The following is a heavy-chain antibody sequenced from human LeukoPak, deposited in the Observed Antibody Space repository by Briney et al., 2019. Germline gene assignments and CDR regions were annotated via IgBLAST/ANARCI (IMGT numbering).Heavy chain of an antibody. CDR1: GFTFSDYY. V-gene: IGHV3-11*04. CDR2: ITSTGATI. J-gene: IGHJ4*02. Sequence: GGSLRLSCAASGFTFSDYYMTWIRQAPGKGLEWVSHITSTGATIYYADSVKGRFTVSRDNAKNSLYLQMNGLRAEDTAVYYCARDQWLDYWGQGTLVTVSS. CDR3: ARDQWLDY. D-gene: IGHD6-19*01.